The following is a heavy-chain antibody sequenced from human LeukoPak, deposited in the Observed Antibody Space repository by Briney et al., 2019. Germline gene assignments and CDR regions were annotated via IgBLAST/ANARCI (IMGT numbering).Heavy chain of an antibody. V-gene: IGHV4-34*01. J-gene: IGHJ5*02. CDR1: GGSFSGYY. D-gene: IGHD6-19*01. CDR3: ARITNLAVAGS. Sequence: SETLSLTCAAYGGSFSGYYWSWIRQPPRKGLEWIGEINHSGSTNYNPSLKSRVTISVDTSKNQFSLKLSSVTAADTAVYYCARITNLAVAGSWGQGTLVTVSS. CDR2: INHSGST.